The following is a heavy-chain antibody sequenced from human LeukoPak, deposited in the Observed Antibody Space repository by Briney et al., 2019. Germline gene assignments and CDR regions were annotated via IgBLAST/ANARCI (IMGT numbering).Heavy chain of an antibody. V-gene: IGHV4-59*08. CDR2: IYYSGRS. CDR1: GGSISSYY. Sequence: SETLPLTRTVSGGSISSYYWSWIRQPPGKGLEWIGYIYYSGRSNYNPSLKSRLTISVDTSKNQFSLKLSSVTAADTAVYYCARRGSSWSQLDYWGQGTGDRL. J-gene: IGHJ4*02. D-gene: IGHD6-13*01. CDR3: ARRGSSWSQLDY.